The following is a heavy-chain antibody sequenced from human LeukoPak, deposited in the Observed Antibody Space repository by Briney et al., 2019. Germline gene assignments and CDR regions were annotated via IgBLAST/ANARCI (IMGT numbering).Heavy chain of an antibody. J-gene: IGHJ4*02. CDR1: GYTFTSYY. CDR3: ARGITAVPAARYFDY. Sequence: ASVKVSCKASGYTFTSYYMHWVRQAPGQGLEWMGIINPSGGSTTYAQKFQGRVTMTRDTSTSTVYMELSSLSSGDTAVYYCARGITAVPAARYFDYWGQGTLVTVSS. CDR2: INPSGGST. V-gene: IGHV1-46*01. D-gene: IGHD2-2*01.